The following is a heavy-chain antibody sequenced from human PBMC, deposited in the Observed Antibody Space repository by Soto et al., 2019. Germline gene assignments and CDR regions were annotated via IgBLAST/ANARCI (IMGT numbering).Heavy chain of an antibody. J-gene: IGHJ6*02. Sequence: LRLSCAASGFTFSSYAMSWVRQAPGKGLEWVSAISGSGGSTYYADSVKGRFTISRDNSKNTLYLQMNSLRAEDTAVYHCAKAKRQWLVREGRGYGMDVWGQGTTVTVSS. CDR3: AKAKRQWLVREGRGYGMDV. D-gene: IGHD6-19*01. CDR1: GFTFSSYA. V-gene: IGHV3-23*01. CDR2: ISGSGGST.